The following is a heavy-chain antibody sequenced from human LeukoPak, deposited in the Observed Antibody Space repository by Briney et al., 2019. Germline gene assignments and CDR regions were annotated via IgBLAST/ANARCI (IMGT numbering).Heavy chain of an antibody. V-gene: IGHV1-24*01. CDR2: FDPEDGET. CDR1: GYTLTELS. D-gene: IGHD3-16*02. CDR3: ATAEIRDDYVWGSYRYVYFDY. J-gene: IGHJ4*02. Sequence: ASVKVSCKVSGYTLTELSMHWVRQAPGKGREWMGGFDPEDGETIYAQKFQGRVTMTEDTSTDTAYMELSSLRSEETAVYYCATAEIRDDYVWGSYRYVYFDYWGQGTLVTVSS.